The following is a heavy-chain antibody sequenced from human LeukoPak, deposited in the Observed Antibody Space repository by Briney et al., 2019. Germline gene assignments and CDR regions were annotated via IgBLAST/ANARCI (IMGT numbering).Heavy chain of an antibody. CDR3: TRRGAASDAFDI. V-gene: IGHV3-74*01. D-gene: IGHD3-16*01. CDR2: IKYDGSST. CDR1: GFTFSSYD. J-gene: IGHJ3*02. Sequence: GGSLRLSCAASGFTFSSYDMNWVRQAPGKGLVWVSRIKYDGSSTNYADSVTGRFTISRGNAKNTLYLQMNSLRAEDTAVYYCTRRGAASDAFDIWGQGTMVTVSS.